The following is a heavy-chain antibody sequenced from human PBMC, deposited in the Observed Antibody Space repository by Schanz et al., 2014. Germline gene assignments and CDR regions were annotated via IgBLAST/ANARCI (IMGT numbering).Heavy chain of an antibody. CDR2: ISGSGVIT. V-gene: IGHV3-23*04. Sequence: EVQVVESGGDLVQPGGSLRLSCAVSGCTFSNYGMGWVRQAPGKGLEWVSAISGSGVITYYEDSVKGRFTISRDNSKNTLYLQMNSLRAEDTAIYYCAKYRYSVFDFDYWGQGTLVTVSS. D-gene: IGHD3-16*02. CDR1: GCTFSNYG. CDR3: AKYRYSVFDFDY. J-gene: IGHJ4*02.